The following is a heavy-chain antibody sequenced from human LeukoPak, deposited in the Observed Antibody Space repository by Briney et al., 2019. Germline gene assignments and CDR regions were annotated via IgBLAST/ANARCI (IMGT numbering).Heavy chain of an antibody. CDR1: GVSISSYY. Sequence: ASETLSLTCSVSGVSISSYYWTWIRQPAGKGLEWIGRMYIGGTRNYNPSLKSRVTMSIDTSKNQFSLKLSSVTAADTAVYYCARDLPRENSYAYGFRFDPWGQGTLVTVSS. V-gene: IGHV4-4*07. CDR2: MYIGGTR. CDR3: ARDLPRENSYAYGFRFDP. D-gene: IGHD3-16*01. J-gene: IGHJ5*02.